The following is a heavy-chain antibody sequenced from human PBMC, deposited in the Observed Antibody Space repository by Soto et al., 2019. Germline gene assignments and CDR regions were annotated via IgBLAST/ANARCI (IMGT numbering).Heavy chain of an antibody. CDR3: VKGHIDSDYYFDY. CDR2: IRGSGGDT. D-gene: IGHD2-21*01. V-gene: IGHV3-23*01. J-gene: IGHJ4*02. Sequence: EVQLLESGGGLVQPGGSLRLSCAASGFTCSFCAMNWVRQAPGKGLEWVSSIRGSGGDTYYADSVKGRFTISRDNSKNTLYLQMNSLRVEDTAVYYCVKGHIDSDYYFDYWGQGTLVTVSS. CDR1: GFTCSFCA.